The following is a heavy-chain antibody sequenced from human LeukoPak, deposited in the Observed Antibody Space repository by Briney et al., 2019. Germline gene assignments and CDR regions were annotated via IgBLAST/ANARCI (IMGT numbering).Heavy chain of an antibody. CDR1: GFTFSSYW. CDR3: ARDGRWIKKYDGSSPV. D-gene: IGHD3-22*01. J-gene: IGHJ4*02. V-gene: IGHV3-7*01. Sequence: GGSLRLSCAASGFTFSSYWMSWVRQAPGKGLEWVANIKQDGSEKYYVDSVKGRFTISRDNAKNSLYLQMNSLRVEDTAVYYCARDGRWIKKYDGSSPVWGQGTLVTVSS. CDR2: IKQDGSEK.